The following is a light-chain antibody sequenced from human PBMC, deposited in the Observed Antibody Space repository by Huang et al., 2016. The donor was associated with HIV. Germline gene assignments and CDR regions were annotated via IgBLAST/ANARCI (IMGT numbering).Light chain of an antibody. CDR3: QQRSSGVT. V-gene: IGKV3-11*01. J-gene: IGKJ4*01. CDR2: DTS. Sequence: IVLTQSPATLAWYPGERVTLSCRASQSVGNYIAWYQQHPGQSPKLLIYDTSNRATGTPVRFSGSGSETDFTLTISSLESEDFAVYYCQQRSSGVTFGGGTKVQVK. CDR1: QSVGNY.